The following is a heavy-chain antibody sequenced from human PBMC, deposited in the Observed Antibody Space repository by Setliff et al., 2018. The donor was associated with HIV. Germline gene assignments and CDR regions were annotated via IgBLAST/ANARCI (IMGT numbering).Heavy chain of an antibody. CDR1: GYTLTELS. J-gene: IGHJ1*01. CDR3: ATVRGYCSGDSCYGYFPH. CDR2: FDPEDAET. Sequence: ASVKVSCKVFGYTLTELSIHWVRQAPGKGLEWMGGFDPEDAETIYAQKFQGRVTMTEDTSIDTAHMELSSLRSEDTAVYYCATVRGYCSGDSCYGYFPHWGQGTLVTVSS. D-gene: IGHD2-15*01. V-gene: IGHV1-24*01.